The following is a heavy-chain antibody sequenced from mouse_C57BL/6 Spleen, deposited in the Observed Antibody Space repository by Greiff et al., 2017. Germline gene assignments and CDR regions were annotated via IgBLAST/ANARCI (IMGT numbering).Heavy chain of an antibody. V-gene: IGHV1-50*01. CDR3: ARAGGLLLYDY. J-gene: IGHJ2*01. D-gene: IGHD1-1*01. Sequence: QVQLQQPGAELVKPGASVKLSCKASGYTFTSYWMQWVKQRPGQGLEWIGEIDPSDSYTNYNQKFKGKATLTVDTSSSTAYMQLSSLTSEDSAVYYCARAGGLLLYDYWGQGTTLTVSS. CDR2: IDPSDSYT. CDR1: GYTFTSYW.